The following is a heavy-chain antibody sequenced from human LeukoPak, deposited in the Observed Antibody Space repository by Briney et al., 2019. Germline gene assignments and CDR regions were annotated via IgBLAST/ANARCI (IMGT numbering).Heavy chain of an antibody. V-gene: IGHV3-9*01. J-gene: IGHJ4*02. CDR2: ISWNSGSI. D-gene: IGHD3-22*01. CDR3: AKAGHYYDSSGYYYLEPFDY. CDR1: GFTFDDYA. Sequence: PGGSLRLPCAASGFTFDDYAMHWVRQAPGKGLEWVSGISWNSGSIGYADSVKGRFTISRDNAKNSLYLQMNSLRAEDTALYYCAKAGHYYDSSGYYYLEPFDYWGQGTLVTVSS.